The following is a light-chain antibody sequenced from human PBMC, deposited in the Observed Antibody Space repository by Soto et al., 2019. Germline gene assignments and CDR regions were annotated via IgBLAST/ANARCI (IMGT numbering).Light chain of an antibody. J-gene: IGKJ2*01. CDR3: QQYGSSPPYA. V-gene: IGKV3-20*01. CDR2: GAS. Sequence: EIVLTQSPGTLSLSPGERATLSCRASQSLSSNYLAWYQQKPGQAPRLLIYGASNRATGIPDRFSGSGSGTAFSLTISTLEPEDFAVYYCQQYGSSPPYAFGQGTKLEIK. CDR1: QSLSSNY.